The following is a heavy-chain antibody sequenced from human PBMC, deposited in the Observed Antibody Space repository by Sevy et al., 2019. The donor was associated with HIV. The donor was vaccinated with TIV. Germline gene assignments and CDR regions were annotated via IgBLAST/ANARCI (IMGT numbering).Heavy chain of an antibody. CDR1: GFSFINAW. J-gene: IGHJ4*02. CDR2: IRSKADGGTA. CDR3: TTVLGWEGTSDY. V-gene: IGHV3-15*07. D-gene: IGHD1-26*01. Sequence: GGSLRLSCAASGFSFINAWMNWFRQAPGKGLEWVGRIRSKADGGTADYAAPVKGRFIISRDDSENTLYLQMNSLRTEDTAIYYCTTVLGWEGTSDYWGQRTLVTVSS.